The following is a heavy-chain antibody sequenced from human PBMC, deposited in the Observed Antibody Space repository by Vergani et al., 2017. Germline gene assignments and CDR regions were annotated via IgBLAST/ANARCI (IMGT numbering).Heavy chain of an antibody. J-gene: IGHJ1*01. CDR1: GFTFGDYY. CDR2: IKRDGTET. V-gene: IGHV3-7*01. CDR3: ARISGGSAPYLHY. D-gene: IGHD2-15*01. Sequence: EVHLEESGGGLVQPGGSLRLSFSASGFTFGDYYMACILLAPGKGLDWVASIKRDGTETFYVDSVKGRFTISRDNAKTTLYLQMNSLRDEDRGVYYCARISGGSAPYLHYWGQGTLVTVAS.